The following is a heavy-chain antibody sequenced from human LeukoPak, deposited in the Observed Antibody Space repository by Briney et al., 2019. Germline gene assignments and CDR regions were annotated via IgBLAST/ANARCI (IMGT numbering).Heavy chain of an antibody. CDR2: IYYSGST. J-gene: IGHJ4*02. Sequence: SETLSLTCTVSGGSISSGGYYWSWIRQHPGKGLEWIGYIYYSGSTYYNPSLKSRVTISVDTSKNQFSLKLSSVTAADTAVYYCARGTMMIAAASSADYWGQGTLVTVSS. D-gene: IGHD6-13*01. CDR1: GGSISSGGYY. V-gene: IGHV4-31*03. CDR3: ARGTMMIAAASSADY.